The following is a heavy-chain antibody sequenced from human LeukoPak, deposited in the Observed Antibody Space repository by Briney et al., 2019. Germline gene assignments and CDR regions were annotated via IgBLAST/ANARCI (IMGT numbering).Heavy chain of an antibody. CDR1: GGSFSGYY. V-gene: IGHV4-34*01. J-gene: IGHJ4*02. Sequence: PSETLSLTCAVYGGSFSGYYWSWIRQPPGKGLEWIGEINHSGSANYNPSLKSRVTISVDTSKNQFSLKLSSVTAADTAVYYCARQNYDYVWGSYRFFDYWGQGTLVTVSS. CDR2: INHSGSA. CDR3: ARQNYDYVWGSYRFFDY. D-gene: IGHD3-16*02.